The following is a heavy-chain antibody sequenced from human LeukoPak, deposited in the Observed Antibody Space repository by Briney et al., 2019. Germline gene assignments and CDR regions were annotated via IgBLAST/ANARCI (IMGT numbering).Heavy chain of an antibody. J-gene: IGHJ3*02. V-gene: IGHV3-33*08. CDR1: GFTFSSYG. CDR2: IWYDGSNK. D-gene: IGHD4-23*01. CDR3: ARDNIAYGGNADAFDI. Sequence: PGGSLRLSCAASGFTFSSYGMHWVRQAPGKGLEWVAVIWYDGSNKYYADSVKGRFTISRDNSKNTLYLQMNSLRAEDTAVYYCARDNIAYGGNADAFDIWGQGTMVTVSS.